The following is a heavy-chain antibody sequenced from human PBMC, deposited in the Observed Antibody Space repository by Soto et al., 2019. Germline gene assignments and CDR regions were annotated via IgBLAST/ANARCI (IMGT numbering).Heavy chain of an antibody. CDR1: GGTFSSYA. D-gene: IGHD3-22*01. Sequence: SVKVSCKASGGTFSSYAISWVRQAPGQGHEWMGGIIPIFGTASYAQKFQSRVTITADKSTSTAYMELSSLRSEDTAVYCCAIYYYDSSGYFFYFDYWGQGTLVTVSS. J-gene: IGHJ4*02. V-gene: IGHV1-69*06. CDR2: IIPIFGTA. CDR3: AIYYYDSSGYFFYFDY.